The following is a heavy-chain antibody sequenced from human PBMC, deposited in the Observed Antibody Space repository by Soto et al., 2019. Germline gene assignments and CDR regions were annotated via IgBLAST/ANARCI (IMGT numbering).Heavy chain of an antibody. CDR2: IIPIFGAA. J-gene: IGHJ6*02. CDR3: ATPGECGGDCYVYRMDV. V-gene: IGHV1-69*13. D-gene: IGHD2-21*02. Sequence: SVKVSCKASGGSFNSFAISWVRQAPGQGLEWMGGIIPIFGAASYGQRIQGRVTITADESTSAAFMELSSLRSEDTAVYYCATPGECGGDCYVYRMDVWGQVTTVTVSS. CDR1: GGSFNSFA.